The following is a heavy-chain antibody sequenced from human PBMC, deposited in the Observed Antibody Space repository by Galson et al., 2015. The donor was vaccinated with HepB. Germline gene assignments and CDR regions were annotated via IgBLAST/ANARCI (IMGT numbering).Heavy chain of an antibody. V-gene: IGHV3-23*01. CDR1: GFTFSSYA. J-gene: IGHJ4*02. CDR3: AKDHRITYDFWSGREYYFDY. CDR2: ISGSGGST. Sequence: SLRLSCAASGFTFSSYAMSWVRQAPGKGLEWVSAISGSGGSTYYADSVKGRFTISRDNSKNTLYLQMNSLRAEDTAVYYCAKDHRITYDFWSGREYYFDYWGQGTLVTVSS. D-gene: IGHD3-3*01.